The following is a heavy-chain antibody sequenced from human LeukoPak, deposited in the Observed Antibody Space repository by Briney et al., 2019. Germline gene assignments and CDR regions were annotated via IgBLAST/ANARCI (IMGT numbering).Heavy chain of an antibody. CDR1: GGSTSSSTYY. CDR2: IYYSGST. CDR3: ARHKFDSPPYYFDY. D-gene: IGHD3-9*01. V-gene: IGHV4-39*01. J-gene: IGHJ4*02. Sequence: SETLSLTCTVSGGSTSSSTYYWGWIRQPPGKGLEWIGSIYYSGSTYYNPSLKSRVTISVDTSKNQFSLKLTSVTDADTAVYYCARHKFDSPPYYFDYWGQGTLVTVSS.